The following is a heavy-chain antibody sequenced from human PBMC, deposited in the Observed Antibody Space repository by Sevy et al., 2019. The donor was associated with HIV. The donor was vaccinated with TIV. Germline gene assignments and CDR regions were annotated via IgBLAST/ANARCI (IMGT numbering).Heavy chain of an antibody. J-gene: IGHJ4*02. CDR3: ARGRVTCHYFDS. CDR1: RFTFTNFA. Sequence: GGSLRLSCAASRFTFTNFAIHWVRQAPGRGLEWVAVTSSDGANEYYADSVKGRFTISRDNSMNTVYLLINSLRREDTAVYFCARGRVTCHYFDSWGLGALVTVSS. V-gene: IGHV3-30-3*01. CDR2: TSSDGANE. D-gene: IGHD2-21*02.